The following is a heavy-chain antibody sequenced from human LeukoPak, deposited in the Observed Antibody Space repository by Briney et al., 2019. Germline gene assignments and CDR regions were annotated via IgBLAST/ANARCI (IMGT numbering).Heavy chain of an antibody. D-gene: IGHD1-26*01. Sequence: GASVKVSCKVSGYSLSELSTHWVRQAPGQGLEWMGGFDPGDDETIYAQKFQGRVTMTEDTSTDTAYLELSSLRSEDTAVYFCATEKDLLLDSWGQTTPVTVSS. CDR1: GYSLSELS. J-gene: IGHJ5*01. CDR3: ATEKDLLLDS. V-gene: IGHV1-24*01. CDR2: FDPGDDET.